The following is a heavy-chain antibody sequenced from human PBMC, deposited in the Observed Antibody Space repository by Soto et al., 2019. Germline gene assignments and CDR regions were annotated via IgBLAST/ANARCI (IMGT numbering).Heavy chain of an antibody. V-gene: IGHV3-23*01. CDR3: AKGYLNYYYMDV. Sequence: EVQLLESGGGLVQPGGSLRLSCAASGFTFSSYAMSWVRQAPGKGLEWVSAISGSGGSTYYADSVKGRFNISRHNSKNTLYLQMNSLRAEDTAVYYCAKGYLNYYYMDVWGKGTTVTVSS. J-gene: IGHJ6*03. CDR2: ISGSGGST. CDR1: GFTFSSYA. D-gene: IGHD5-18*01.